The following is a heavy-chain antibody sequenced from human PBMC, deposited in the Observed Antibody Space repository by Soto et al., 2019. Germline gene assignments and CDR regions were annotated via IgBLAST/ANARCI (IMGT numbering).Heavy chain of an antibody. J-gene: IGHJ4*02. CDR1: GGSISSSNW. D-gene: IGHD6-6*01. V-gene: IGHV4-4*02. Sequence: TSETLSLTCTVSGGSISSSNWWSWVRQPPGKGLEWIGEIYHSGSTNYNPSLKSRVTISVDKSKNQFSLKLSSVTAADTAVYYCARDPGHSSSSDFSDYWGQGTLVTVSS. CDR3: ARDPGHSSSSDFSDY. CDR2: IYHSGST.